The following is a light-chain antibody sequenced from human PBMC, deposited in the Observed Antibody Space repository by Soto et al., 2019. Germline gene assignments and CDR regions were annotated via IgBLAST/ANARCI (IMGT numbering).Light chain of an antibody. J-gene: IGKJ4*01. CDR1: QTVSSS. CDR2: EAS. V-gene: IGKV3-11*01. CDR3: QQHINWPLT. Sequence: EIVLTQSPATLSLSPGERATLSCRASQTVSSSLAWYQQKPGQAPRLLIYEASNRATGIPARFSGSGSGADFTLTSSSLEPEDCALYYCQQHINWPLTFGGGTKVEIK.